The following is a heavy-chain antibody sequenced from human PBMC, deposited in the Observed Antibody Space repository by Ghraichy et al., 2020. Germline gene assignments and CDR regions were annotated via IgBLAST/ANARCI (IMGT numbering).Heavy chain of an antibody. CDR3: VTDSRYGDYGTDYYYGMDV. CDR1: GYTLTELS. CDR2: FDPEDGET. D-gene: IGHD4-17*01. V-gene: IGHV1-24*01. J-gene: IGHJ6*02. Sequence: ASVKVSCKVSGYTLTELSMHWVRQAPGKGLEWMGGFDPEDGETIYAQKFQGRVTMTEDTSTDTAYMELSSLRSEDTAVYYCVTDSRYGDYGTDYYYGMDVWGQGTTVTVSS.